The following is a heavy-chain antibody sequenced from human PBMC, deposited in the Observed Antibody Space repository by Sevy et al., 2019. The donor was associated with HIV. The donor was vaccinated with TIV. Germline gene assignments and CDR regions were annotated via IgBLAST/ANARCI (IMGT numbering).Heavy chain of an antibody. Sequence: GGSLRLSCAASGFTFSSYAMHWVRQAPGKGLEWVAVISYDGSNKYYADSVKGRFTISRDNSKNTLYLQMNSLRAEDTAVYYCARSKTTVVTDFDYWGQGTLLTVSS. J-gene: IGHJ4*02. CDR3: ARSKTTVVTDFDY. V-gene: IGHV3-30-3*01. D-gene: IGHD4-17*01. CDR1: GFTFSSYA. CDR2: ISYDGSNK.